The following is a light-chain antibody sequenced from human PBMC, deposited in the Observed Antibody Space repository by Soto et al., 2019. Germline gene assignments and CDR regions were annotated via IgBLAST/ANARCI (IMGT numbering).Light chain of an antibody. Sequence: DIPMTQSPSSLSASVGDRVTITCRASQSIRFYLNWYQQKPGKAPKLLIYTASNVQSGVPSRISGSGSGTDFTLTISSLQPEDFATYYCQQSYSMPGTFGQGTKVDIK. V-gene: IGKV1-39*01. CDR2: TAS. CDR1: QSIRFY. CDR3: QQSYSMPGT. J-gene: IGKJ1*01.